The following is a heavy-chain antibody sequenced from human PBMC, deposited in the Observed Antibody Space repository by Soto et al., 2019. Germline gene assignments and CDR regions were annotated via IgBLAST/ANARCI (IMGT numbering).Heavy chain of an antibody. D-gene: IGHD3-9*01. CDR2: ISGDGVTT. CDR3: AREYDGLLTGYYTDY. J-gene: IGHJ4*02. V-gene: IGHV3-74*01. CDR1: GFPFSSYW. Sequence: EVQLVESGGDLVQRGGSLRLSCAASGFPFSSYWMQWVRHTPGKGLDWVARISGDGVTTYYADYVTGRFTVSRDNAKNTLSLKIRGLRAEDTAVYYCAREYDGLLTGYYTDYWGQGTMVSVSS.